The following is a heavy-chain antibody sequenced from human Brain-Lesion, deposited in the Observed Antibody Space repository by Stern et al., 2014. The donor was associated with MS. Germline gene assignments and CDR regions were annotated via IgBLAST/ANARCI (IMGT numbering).Heavy chain of an antibody. Sequence: QLQLQESGPGLVKPSQTLSLSCTVSGGSISSGGYYWSWIRQPAGKGLEWIGRIFNSGSTSSNPSLKSRVTISIDTSKNKFSLRLNSMTAADTAVYYCARGRVVPGFQYYATDVWGQGTTVIVSS. CDR1: GGSISSGGYY. CDR3: ARGRVVPGFQYYATDV. CDR2: IFNSGST. J-gene: IGHJ6*02. V-gene: IGHV4-61*02. D-gene: IGHD2-2*01.